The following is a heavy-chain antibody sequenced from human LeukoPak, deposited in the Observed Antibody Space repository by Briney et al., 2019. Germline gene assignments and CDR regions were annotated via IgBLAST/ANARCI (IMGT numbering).Heavy chain of an antibody. Sequence: SETQSLTCTVSGGSISSSTYYWGWIRQPPGKGLDWIGSISYSGSTYYNPSLKSRVTISVDTSKNQFSLKLSSVTAADTAVYYCARDGPEQLPPPNWFDPWGQGTLVTVSS. D-gene: IGHD6-13*01. CDR2: ISYSGST. CDR3: ARDGPEQLPPPNWFDP. J-gene: IGHJ5*02. V-gene: IGHV4-39*07. CDR1: GGSISSSTYY.